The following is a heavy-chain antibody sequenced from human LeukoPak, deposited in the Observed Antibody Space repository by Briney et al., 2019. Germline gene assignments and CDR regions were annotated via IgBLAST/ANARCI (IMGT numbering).Heavy chain of an antibody. CDR1: GFTFSSYW. CDR3: ARLIVGATAEYFQH. V-gene: IGHV3-7*01. J-gene: IGHJ1*01. D-gene: IGHD1-26*01. CDR2: IKQDGSEK. Sequence: GGSLRLSCAASGFTFSSYWMSWVRQAPGKGLEWVANIKQDGSEKYYVDSVKGRFTISGDNAKNSLYLQMNSLRAEDTAVYYCARLIVGATAEYFQHWGQGTLVTVSS.